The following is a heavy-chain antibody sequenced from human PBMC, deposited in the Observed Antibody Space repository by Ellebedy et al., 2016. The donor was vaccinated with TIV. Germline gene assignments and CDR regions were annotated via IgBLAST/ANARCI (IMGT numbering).Heavy chain of an antibody. CDR2: IYYSGSS. J-gene: IGHJ4*02. Sequence: MPSETLSLTCNVSGDSFSSRAYSWAWIRQPPGKGLEWIANIYYSGSSYYNPSLRSRVTISIDTSKSQFSLKLSSVTAADTAVYYCAREGGNLSFDYWGQGILVAVSS. CDR3: AREGGNLSFDY. V-gene: IGHV4-39*07. CDR1: GDSFSSRAYS. D-gene: IGHD1-1*01.